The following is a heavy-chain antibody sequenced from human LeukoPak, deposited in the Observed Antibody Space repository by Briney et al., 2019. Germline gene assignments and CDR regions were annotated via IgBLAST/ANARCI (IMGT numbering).Heavy chain of an antibody. J-gene: IGHJ4*02. D-gene: IGHD6-13*01. Sequence: PGGSLRLSCAASGFTVSSNYMSWVRQAPGKGLEWVSVIYSGGSTYYADSVKGRVTISRDNSKNTLYLQMNSLRADDTAVYYCARGFPGYCFDYWGQGTLVTVSS. CDR1: GFTVSSNY. V-gene: IGHV3-53*01. CDR3: ARGFPGYCFDY. CDR2: IYSGGST.